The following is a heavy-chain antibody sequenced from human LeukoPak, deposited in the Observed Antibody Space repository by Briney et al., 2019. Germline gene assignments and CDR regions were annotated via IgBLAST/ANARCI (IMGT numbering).Heavy chain of an antibody. CDR1: GGTFSSYA. CDR3: ARYIVLMVYAPNLSTAFDI. J-gene: IGHJ3*02. Sequence: ASVKVSCKASGGTFSSYAISWVRQAPGQGLEWMGGIIPIFGTANYAQKFQGRVTITADESTSTAYMELSSLRSEDTAVYYCARYIVLMVYAPNLSTAFDIWGQGTMVTVSS. D-gene: IGHD2-8*01. V-gene: IGHV1-69*13. CDR2: IIPIFGTA.